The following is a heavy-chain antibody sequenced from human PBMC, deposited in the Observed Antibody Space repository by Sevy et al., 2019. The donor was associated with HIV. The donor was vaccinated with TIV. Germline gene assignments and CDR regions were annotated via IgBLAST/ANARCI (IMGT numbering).Heavy chain of an antibody. CDR3: ARDRKIAVLLEVVTARNFDY. CDR2: ISYDGSNQ. Sequence: GGSLRLSCAASGFTFSSYAMHWVRQTPGKGLEWVAVISYDGSNQYYADSVKGRFTISRDNSKNTLYLQMNSLRAEDTAVYYCARDRKIAVLLEVVTARNFDYWGQGTLVTVSS. J-gene: IGHJ4*02. V-gene: IGHV3-30*04. D-gene: IGHD2-21*02. CDR1: GFTFSSYA.